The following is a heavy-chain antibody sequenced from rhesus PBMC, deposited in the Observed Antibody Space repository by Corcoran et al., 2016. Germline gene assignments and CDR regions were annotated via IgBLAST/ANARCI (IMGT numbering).Heavy chain of an antibody. CDR2: IIGSSSST. CDR1: GFTFSDHD. V-gene: IGHV3-37*01. D-gene: IGHD4-23*01. Sequence: EVQLVESGGGLVQPGGSLRLSCAASGFTFSDHDMDWVRQAPGKGMDWVSSIIGSSSSTYCPDSVKCRFTISRDNAKNTLYLQMNSPRAEDTAVYYCAREDSNYDYFDYWGQGVLVTVSS. CDR3: AREDSNYDYFDY. J-gene: IGHJ4*01.